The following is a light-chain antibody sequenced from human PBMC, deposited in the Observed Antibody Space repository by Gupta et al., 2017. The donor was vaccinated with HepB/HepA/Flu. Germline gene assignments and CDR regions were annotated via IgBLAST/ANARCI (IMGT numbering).Light chain of an antibody. V-gene: IGKV1-9*01. CDR1: QGINNY. J-gene: IGKJ5*01. Sequence: DIQLTQSPYFLSASVGDRVTISCRASQGINNYLAWYQQKPGKAPKLLIYAAFTLQSGVPSRFSGSASGTEFTLTISSLQPEDFATYYCQQSEAYPGTFGQGTRLDLK. CDR2: AAF. CDR3: QQSEAYPGT.